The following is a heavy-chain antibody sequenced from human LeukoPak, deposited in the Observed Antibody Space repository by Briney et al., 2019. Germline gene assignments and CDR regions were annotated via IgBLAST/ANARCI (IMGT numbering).Heavy chain of an antibody. D-gene: IGHD2-15*01. V-gene: IGHV1-18*04. CDR1: GYTFTSFG. CDR2: IGAYNGDT. CDR3: TRDHCRGDNCPSFDY. Sequence: AASVKVSCKPSGYTFTSFGISWVRQAPAQGIEWMGGIGAYNGDTNYAQKFQGRVTMTTDTSTSTAYMDLRSLRSDDTAVYYCTRDHCRGDNCPSFDYWGQGTLVTVSS. J-gene: IGHJ4*02.